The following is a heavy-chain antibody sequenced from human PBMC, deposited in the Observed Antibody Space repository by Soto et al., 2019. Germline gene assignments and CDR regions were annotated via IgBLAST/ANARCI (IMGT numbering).Heavy chain of an antibody. J-gene: IGHJ5*02. V-gene: IGHV1-69*05. CDR1: GGTFSSYA. Sequence: SVKVSCKASGGTFSSYAISWVRQAPGQGLEWMGGIIPIFGTANYAQKFQGRVTITTDESTSTAYMELSSLRSEDTAVYYCARDRVAAPGWFDPWGQGTLVTVSS. CDR3: ARDRVAAPGWFDP. CDR2: IIPIFGTA. D-gene: IGHD2-15*01.